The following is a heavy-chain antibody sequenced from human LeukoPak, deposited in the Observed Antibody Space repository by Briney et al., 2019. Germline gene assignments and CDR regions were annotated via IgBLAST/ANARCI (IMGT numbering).Heavy chain of an antibody. D-gene: IGHD6-13*01. V-gene: IGHV3-30*02. CDR2: IRYDGSNK. CDR3: AKDMAAAGPFDY. J-gene: IGHJ4*02. CDR1: GFTFSSYG. Sequence: GGSLRLSCAASGFTFSSYGMHWVRQAPGKGLEWVAFIRYDGSNKYYADSVKGRFTISRDNSKNTLYLRMNSLRAEGTAVYYCAKDMAAAGPFDYWGQGTLVTVSS.